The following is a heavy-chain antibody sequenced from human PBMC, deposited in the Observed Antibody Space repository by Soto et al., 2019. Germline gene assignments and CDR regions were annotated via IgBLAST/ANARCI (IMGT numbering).Heavy chain of an antibody. CDR3: AKSGSGSYYNVVGVPTYYYYYMDV. CDR1: GYTFTSYG. CDR2: ISAYNGKA. D-gene: IGHD3-10*01. J-gene: IGHJ6*03. V-gene: IGHV1-18*01. Sequence: GASVKVSCKASGYTFTSYGISWVRQAPGQGLEWMGWISAYNGKANYAQKLQGRVTMTADKSTSTAYMELSSLRSEDTAVYYCAKSGSGSYYNVVGVPTYYYYYMDVWGKGTTVTVSS.